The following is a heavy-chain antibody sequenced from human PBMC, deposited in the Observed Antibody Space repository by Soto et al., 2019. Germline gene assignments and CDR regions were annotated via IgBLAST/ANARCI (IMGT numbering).Heavy chain of an antibody. CDR1: GYTFTSYD. J-gene: IGHJ4*02. Sequence: QVQLVQSGAEVKKPGASVKVSCKASGYTFTSYDINWVRQATGQGLEWMGWMNPNSGNTGYAQKFQGRITRTSNTSISTAYMELSSLRSDDTPVYYCARSTNDYGDRHWGQGTLVTVSS. V-gene: IGHV1-8*01. CDR2: MNPNSGNT. D-gene: IGHD4-17*01. CDR3: ARSTNDYGDRH.